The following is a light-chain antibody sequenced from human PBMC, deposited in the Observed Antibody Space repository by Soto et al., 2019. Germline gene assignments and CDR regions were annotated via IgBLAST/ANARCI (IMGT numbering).Light chain of an antibody. CDR2: EVS. J-gene: IGLJ3*02. CDR1: SSDVGGYSY. CDR3: SSYTTSSTRV. V-gene: IGLV2-14*01. Sequence: QSALTQPASVSGSPGQSITISCTGTSSDVGGYSYVSWYQQHPGKTPKLMIYEVSNRPSGVSHRFSGSKSGNTASLTISGLQTEDEADYYCSSYTTSSTRVFGGGTKLTVL.